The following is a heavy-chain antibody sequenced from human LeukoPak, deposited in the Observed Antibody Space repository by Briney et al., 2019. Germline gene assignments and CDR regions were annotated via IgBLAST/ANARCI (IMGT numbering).Heavy chain of an antibody. V-gene: IGHV3-21*01. Sequence: GGSLRLSCAASGFTFSSYSMNWVRQAPGKGLEWVSSISSSSSYIYCADSVKGRFTISRDNAKNSLYLQMNSLRAEDTAVYYCATRRPNWGSFDYWGQGTLVTVSS. CDR1: GFTFSSYS. J-gene: IGHJ4*02. D-gene: IGHD7-27*01. CDR3: ATRRPNWGSFDY. CDR2: ISSSSSYI.